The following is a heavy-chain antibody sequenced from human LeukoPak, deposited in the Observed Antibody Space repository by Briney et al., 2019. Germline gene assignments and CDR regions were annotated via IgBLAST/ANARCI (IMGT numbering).Heavy chain of an antibody. V-gene: IGHV4-59*01. CDR2: VYNSGST. D-gene: IGHD1-7*01. J-gene: IGHJ4*02. Sequence: SETLSLTCSVSGASLSRYYWIWIRQPPGKGLEWLGYVYNSGSTDYNPSLKSRVTISADTSKNQFSLKLSSVTAADTAVYYCVRDRELFYWGQGTLVTVSS. CDR1: GASLSRYY. CDR3: VRDRELFY.